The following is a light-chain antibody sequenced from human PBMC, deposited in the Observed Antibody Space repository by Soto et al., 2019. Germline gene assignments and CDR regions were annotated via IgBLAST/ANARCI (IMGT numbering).Light chain of an antibody. J-gene: IGKJ1*01. CDR3: QQYYSYPS. Sequence: DIQMTQSPSTLSASVGDRVTITCRANQSMSRWLGWYQQKPGKAPKLLIYDASSLQSGVPSRFSGSGSGTEFPLIISSLQPDYFGAYYCQQYYSYPSFGQGTKVEIK. CDR1: QSMSRW. V-gene: IGKV1-5*01. CDR2: DAS.